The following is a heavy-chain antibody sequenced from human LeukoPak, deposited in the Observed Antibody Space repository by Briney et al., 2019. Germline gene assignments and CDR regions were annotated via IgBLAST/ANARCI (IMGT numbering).Heavy chain of an antibody. CDR3: AKETGGDDSAYFDH. CDR2: ITSSGRTA. CDR1: GFTFSRHA. Sequence: GGSLRLSCGASGFTFSRHAMSWVCQAPGKGLEWVSVITSSGRTAYYGDSVKGRFTMSRDNSKNTLYLQMNSLRPEDTAVYYCAKETGGDDSAYFDHWGQGTLVTVSS. D-gene: IGHD2-21*02. V-gene: IGHV3-23*01. J-gene: IGHJ4*02.